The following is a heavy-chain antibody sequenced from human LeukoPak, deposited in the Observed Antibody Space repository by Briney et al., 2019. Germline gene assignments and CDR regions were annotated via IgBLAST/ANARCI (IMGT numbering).Heavy chain of an antibody. CDR3: ARHLSSGHPGYSSGWYYFDY. CDR2: IYYSGST. D-gene: IGHD6-19*01. Sequence: PSETLSLTCTVSGGSISSYYWSWIRQPPGKGLEWIGYIYYSGSTNYNPSLKSRVTISVDTSKNQFSLKLSSVTAADTAVYYCARHLSSGHPGYSSGWYYFDYWGQGTLVTVSS. V-gene: IGHV4-59*08. J-gene: IGHJ4*02. CDR1: GGSISSYY.